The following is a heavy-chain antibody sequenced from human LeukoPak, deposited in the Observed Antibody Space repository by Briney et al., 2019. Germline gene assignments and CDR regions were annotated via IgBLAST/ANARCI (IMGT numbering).Heavy chain of an antibody. CDR1: GVSISSSNSY. CDR2: KYYDGNSGNT. Sequence: SETLSLTCTVSGVSISSSNSYWGWIRQTPGKGLEWIGYKYYDGNSGNTNYNPSLESRVTISVDTSKNHVSLNLTSVTAADTAVYYCVRPESAGTKYRFDYWGQGALVTVSS. CDR3: VRPESAGTKYRFDY. V-gene: IGHV4-61*03. J-gene: IGHJ4*02. D-gene: IGHD1-1*01.